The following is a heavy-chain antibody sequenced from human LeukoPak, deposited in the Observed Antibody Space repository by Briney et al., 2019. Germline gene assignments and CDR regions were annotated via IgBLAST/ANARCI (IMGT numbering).Heavy chain of an antibody. CDR2: ISSSGSTI. V-gene: IGHV3-48*03. CDR1: GFTFSSYE. Sequence: GGSLRLSCAASGFTFSSYEMDWVRQAPGKGLEWVSYISSSGSTIYYADSVKGRFTISRDNAKNSLYLQMNSLRAEDTAVYYCAREGYYYYYMDVWGKGTTVTVSS. J-gene: IGHJ6*03. CDR3: AREGYYYYYMDV.